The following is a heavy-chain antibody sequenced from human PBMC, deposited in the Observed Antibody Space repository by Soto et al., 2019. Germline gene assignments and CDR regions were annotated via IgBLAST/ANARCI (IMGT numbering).Heavy chain of an antibody. V-gene: IGHV3-73*01. J-gene: IGHJ5*02. Sequence: PGGSLRLSCGVSGFTFSGSAMHWVRQASGKGLEWVGRIRTKSNNYATAYAASVRGRFTISRDDSKNTAYLHLNSLKTEDTAMYYCTRRDVFASQNWFDPWGQGTLVTVSS. CDR3: TRRDVFASQNWFDP. D-gene: IGHD3-3*01. CDR2: IRTKSNNYAT. CDR1: GFTFSGSA.